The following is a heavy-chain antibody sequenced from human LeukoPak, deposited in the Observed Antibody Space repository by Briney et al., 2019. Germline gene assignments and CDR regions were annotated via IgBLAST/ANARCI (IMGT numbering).Heavy chain of an antibody. D-gene: IGHD3-22*01. CDR3: ARAGYYYDSSGYYYSLDY. V-gene: IGHV4-59*01. J-gene: IGHJ4*02. CDR2: IYYSGST. Sequence: SETLSLTCTVSGGSISSYYWSWIRQPPGKGLEWIGYIYYSGSTNYNPSLKSRVTISVDTSKNQFSLKLSSVTAADTAVYYCARAGYYYDSSGYYYSLDYWGQGTLVTVSS. CDR1: GGSISSYY.